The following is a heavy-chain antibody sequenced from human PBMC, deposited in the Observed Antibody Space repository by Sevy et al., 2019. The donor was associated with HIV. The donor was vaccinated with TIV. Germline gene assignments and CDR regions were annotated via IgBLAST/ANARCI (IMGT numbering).Heavy chain of an antibody. J-gene: IGHJ4*02. CDR3: ARGLPVVGAMAYFDY. CDR1: GFTFSSYG. Sequence: GGSLRLSCAASGFTFSSYGMHWVRQAPGKGLEWVAVIWYDGSNKYYADSVKGRFTISRDNSKNTLYLQMNSLRAKDTAVYYCARGLPVVGAMAYFDYWGQGTLVTVSS. V-gene: IGHV3-33*01. CDR2: IWYDGSNK. D-gene: IGHD1-26*01.